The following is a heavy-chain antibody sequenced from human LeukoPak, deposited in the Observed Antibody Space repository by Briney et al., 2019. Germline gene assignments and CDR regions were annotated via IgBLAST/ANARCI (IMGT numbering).Heavy chain of an antibody. CDR3: ARSHVLTTGELDC. CDR2: IDYSGNT. D-gene: IGHD4/OR15-4a*01. J-gene: IGHJ4*02. Sequence: SETLSLTCTVSGGSISSGGYYWSWIRQHPGKGLEWIGHIDYSGNTCYNPSLESRVIVSVDTSENQFSLKLKFVTAADTAVYYCARSHVLTTGELDCWGQGTLVTVSS. CDR1: GGSISSGGYY. V-gene: IGHV4-31*03.